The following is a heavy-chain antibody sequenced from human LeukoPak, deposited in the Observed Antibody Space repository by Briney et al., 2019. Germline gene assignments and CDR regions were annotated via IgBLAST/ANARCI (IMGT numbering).Heavy chain of an antibody. CDR1: GFSFSRYR. CDR2: ISSSSSYI. Sequence: GGPLRVSCAASGFSFSRYRMNWVRQAPGRGLEWVSSISSSSSYIYYADSVEGRFSISRDNAKNSLLQQMNSLRAEDAAVYYCARVIWFGIDAFDIWGQGTMVTVSS. D-gene: IGHD3-10*01. CDR3: ARVIWFGIDAFDI. J-gene: IGHJ3*02. V-gene: IGHV3-21*01.